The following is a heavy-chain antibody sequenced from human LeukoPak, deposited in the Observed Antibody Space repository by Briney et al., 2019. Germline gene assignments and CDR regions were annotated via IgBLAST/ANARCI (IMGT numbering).Heavy chain of an antibody. CDR1: GYTLTELS. CDR2: IIPIFGTA. V-gene: IGHV1-69*13. J-gene: IGHJ4*02. Sequence: SVKVSCKVSGYTLTELSMHWVRQAPGQGLEWMGGIIPIFGTANYAQKFQGRVTITADESTSTAYMELSSLRSEDTAVYYCARDFCSTSCNLGYWGQGTLVTVSS. D-gene: IGHD2-2*01. CDR3: ARDFCSTSCNLGY.